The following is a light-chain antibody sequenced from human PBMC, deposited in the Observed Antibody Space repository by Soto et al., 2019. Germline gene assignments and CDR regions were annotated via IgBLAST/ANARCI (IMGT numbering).Light chain of an antibody. J-gene: IGLJ3*02. V-gene: IGLV2-23*01. CDR3: CSYVGSSILM. Sequence: QSALTQPASVSGSPGQSITISCTGTSSDVGLYNLVSWYQHLPGEAPKLIIYEANERPSGISDRFSGSKSGNTASLTISGLQVEDEADYYCCSYVGSSILMFGGGTKLTVL. CDR2: EAN. CDR1: SSDVGLYNL.